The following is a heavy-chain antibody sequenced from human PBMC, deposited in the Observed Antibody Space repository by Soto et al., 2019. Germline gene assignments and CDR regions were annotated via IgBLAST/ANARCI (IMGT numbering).Heavy chain of an antibody. D-gene: IGHD2-21*02. V-gene: IGHV1-69*13. J-gene: IGHJ4*02. CDR2: IIPIFGTA. CDR1: GGTFSSYA. CDR3: ARDQLYGGNSGGY. Sequence: GASVKVSCKASGGTFSSYAISWVRQPPGQGLEWMGGIIPIFGTANYAQKFQGRVTITADESTSTAYMELSSLRSEDTAVYYCARDQLYGGNSGGYWGQGTLVTVSS.